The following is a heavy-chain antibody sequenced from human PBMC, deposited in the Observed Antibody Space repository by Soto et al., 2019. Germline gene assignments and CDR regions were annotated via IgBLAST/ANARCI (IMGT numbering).Heavy chain of an antibody. V-gene: IGHV4-59*01. Sequence: SETLSLTCNVSGGSIYTYYLNWIRQSPGKGLEWIVYISDGGSTNYNPSLKSRVTISVYTSKKQVSLKMSSASAPDPARYFCAGYCSSSICPADHYFALEVWGQGTTVTVSS. CDR2: ISDGGST. CDR3: AGYCSSSICPADHYFALEV. CDR1: GGSIYTYY. J-gene: IGHJ6*02. D-gene: IGHD2-2*01.